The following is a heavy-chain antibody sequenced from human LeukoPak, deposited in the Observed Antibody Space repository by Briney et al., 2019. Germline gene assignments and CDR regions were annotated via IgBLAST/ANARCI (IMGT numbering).Heavy chain of an antibody. CDR1: GGSFSGYY. CDR3: ARIPRYYDSSPVDY. Sequence: SETLSPTCAVYGGSFSGYYWSWIRQPPGKGLEWIGEINHSGSTNYNPSLKSRVTISVDTSKNQFSLKLSSVTAADTAVYYCARIPRYYDSSPVDYWGQGTLVTVSS. CDR2: INHSGST. J-gene: IGHJ4*02. D-gene: IGHD3-22*01. V-gene: IGHV4-34*01.